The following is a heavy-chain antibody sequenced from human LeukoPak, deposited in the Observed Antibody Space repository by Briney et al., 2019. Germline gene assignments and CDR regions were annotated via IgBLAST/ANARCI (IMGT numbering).Heavy chain of an antibody. D-gene: IGHD3-3*01. V-gene: IGHV1-8*03. CDR2: MNPNSGNT. CDR1: GYTFTSYD. J-gene: IGHJ4*02. Sequence: ASVKVSCKASGYTFTSYDINWVRQATGQGLEWMGWMNPNSGNTGYAQKFQGRVTITRNTSISTAYMELSSLRSEDTAVYYCARGGPINTIFGVVIFTSNTKYYFDYWGQGTLVTVSS. CDR3: ARGGPINTIFGVVIFTSNTKYYFDY.